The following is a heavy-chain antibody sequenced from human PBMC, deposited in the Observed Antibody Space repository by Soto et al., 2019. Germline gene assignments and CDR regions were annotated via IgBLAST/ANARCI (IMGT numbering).Heavy chain of an antibody. D-gene: IGHD3-9*01. J-gene: IGHJ3*02. V-gene: IGHV3-33*01. CDR3: ARESGRDFDWLSPPGRAFDI. CDR2: IWYDGSNK. Sequence: GGSLRLSCAASGFTFSSYGMHWVRQAPGKGLEWVAVIWYDGSNKYYADSVKGRFTISRDNSKNTLYLQMNSLRAEDTAVYYCARESGRDFDWLSPPGRAFDIWGQGTMVTVSS. CDR1: GFTFSSYG.